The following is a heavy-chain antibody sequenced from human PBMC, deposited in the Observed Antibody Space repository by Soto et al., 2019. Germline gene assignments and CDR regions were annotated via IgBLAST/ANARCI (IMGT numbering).Heavy chain of an antibody. V-gene: IGHV3-33*01. J-gene: IGHJ5*02. CDR2: IWYDGSNK. Sequence: PGGSLRLSCAASGFTFSSYGMHWVRQAPGKGLEWVAVIWYDGSNKYYADSVKGRFTISRDNSKNTLYLQMNSLRAEDTAVYYCARDSRYYDSSGSRGFDPWGQGTLVTVSS. D-gene: IGHD3-22*01. CDR1: GFTFSSYG. CDR3: ARDSRYYDSSGSRGFDP.